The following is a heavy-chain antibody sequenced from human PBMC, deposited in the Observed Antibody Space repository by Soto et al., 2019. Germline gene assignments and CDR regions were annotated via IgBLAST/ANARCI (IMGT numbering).Heavy chain of an antibody. Sequence: PSETLSLTCTVSGDSIRPYYWTWIRQQPGKGLEWIGYVYYSGSVNYKSSLKSRVTMSVDTSKNQFSLRLNSVTAADTAVYYCARVTYDSFTAYSYYFDYWGQGTLVTVSS. CDR2: VYYSGSV. J-gene: IGHJ4*02. V-gene: IGHV4-59*01. CDR3: ARVTYDSFTAYSYYFDY. D-gene: IGHD3-9*01. CDR1: GDSIRPYY.